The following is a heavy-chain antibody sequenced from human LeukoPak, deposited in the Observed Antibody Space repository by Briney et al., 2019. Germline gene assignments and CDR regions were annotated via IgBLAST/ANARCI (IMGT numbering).Heavy chain of an antibody. CDR2: IYNGGTT. J-gene: IGHJ4*02. Sequence: GGSLRLSCAASGFTVNYMTWVRQAPGKGLEWVSGIYNGGTTYYADSVKGRFTISRDNSENTLYLQMNSLRAEDTAVYYCARGTSEAFRPLDSWGQGTLVTVSS. D-gene: IGHD1-14*01. CDR3: ARGTSEAFRPLDS. CDR1: GFTVNY. V-gene: IGHV3-66*01.